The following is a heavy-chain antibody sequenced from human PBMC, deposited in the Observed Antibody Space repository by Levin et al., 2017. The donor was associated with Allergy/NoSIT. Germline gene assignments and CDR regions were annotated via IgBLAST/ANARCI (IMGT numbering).Heavy chain of an antibody. J-gene: IGHJ4*02. Sequence: GGSLRLSCTASGFSFRDAVMNWVRQAPGKGLEWVAVISHLATTKIYADSVKGRFTISRDNSENTVYLQMSSLRIEDTARYFWASAGRTSSYADVFEWWGQGALVTVSS. CDR3: ASAGRTSSYADVFEW. CDR2: ISHLATTK. D-gene: IGHD3-16*01. V-gene: IGHV3-30-3*01. CDR1: GFSFRDAV.